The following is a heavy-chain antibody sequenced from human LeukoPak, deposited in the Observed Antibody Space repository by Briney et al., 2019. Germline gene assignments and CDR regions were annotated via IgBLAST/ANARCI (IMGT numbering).Heavy chain of an antibody. Sequence: GASVKVSCKASGYTFTGYYMHWVRQAPGQGLEWMGWINPNSGGTNYAQKFQGRVTMTRHTSISTAYMELSRLRSDDTAVYYCARDFGAAATYYYYMDVWGKGTTVTVSS. CDR3: ARDFGAAATYYYYMDV. J-gene: IGHJ6*03. D-gene: IGHD2-2*01. CDR1: GYTFTGYY. CDR2: INPNSGGT. V-gene: IGHV1-2*02.